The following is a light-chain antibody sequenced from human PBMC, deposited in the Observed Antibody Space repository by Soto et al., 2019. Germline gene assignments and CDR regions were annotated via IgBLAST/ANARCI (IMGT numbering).Light chain of an antibody. CDR1: RSLLYSNGYTY. CDR2: LGS. J-gene: IGKJ5*01. Sequence: DIVLTQSPLSLPVTPGEPASMSCRSSRSLLYSNGYTYLDWYLQKPGQSPQLLIYLGSYRASGVPDRFSGSGSGTDFTLKISRVEAEDVGVYYCMQALQTPITFGQGTRLVIK. CDR3: MQALQTPIT. V-gene: IGKV2-28*01.